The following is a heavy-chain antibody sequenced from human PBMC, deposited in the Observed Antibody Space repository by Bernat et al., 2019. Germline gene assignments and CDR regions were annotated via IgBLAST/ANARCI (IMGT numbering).Heavy chain of an antibody. J-gene: IGHJ4*02. D-gene: IGHD3-10*01. CDR1: GYTFTSYG. CDR2: ISAYNGNT. Sequence: QVQLVQSAAGVKKAGASVKVSCKGSGYTFTSYGISWVRQAPGQGLEWLAWISAYNGNTNYEQKLQGRVTVTTDTSTGTAYMELSSLRSEDTAVYYCAAIASKGNYVGYWGQGTLVTVSS. V-gene: IGHV1-18*01. CDR3: AAIASKGNYVGY.